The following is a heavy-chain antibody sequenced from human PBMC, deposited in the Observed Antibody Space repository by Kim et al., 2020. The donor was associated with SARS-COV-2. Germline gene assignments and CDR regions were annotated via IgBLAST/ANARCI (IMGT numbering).Heavy chain of an antibody. Sequence: GGSLRLSCAASGFTFSSYSMSWVRQAPGKGLEWVASISSSSSYIYYAYSVKGRCTISSDNAKNSRYLQMNSLRAEDTAVYFCSRATLVDPWGQGTLVTVS. V-gene: IGHV3-21*01. CDR3: SRATLVDP. CDR1: GFTFSSYS. CDR2: ISSSSSYI. D-gene: IGHD3-16*01. J-gene: IGHJ5*02.